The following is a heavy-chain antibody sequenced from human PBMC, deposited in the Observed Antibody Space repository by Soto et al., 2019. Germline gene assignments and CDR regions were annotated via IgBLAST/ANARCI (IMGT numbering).Heavy chain of an antibody. CDR1: GFTFSSYA. V-gene: IGHV3-30-3*01. CDR3: ARAALTMIVVVDWYFDL. CDR2: ISYDGSNK. Sequence: QVQLVESGGSVVQPGRSLRLSCAASGFTFSSYAMHWVRQAPGKGLEWVAVISYDGSNKYYADSVKGRFTISRDNSKNTLYLQMNSLRAEDTAVYYCARAALTMIVVVDWYFDLWGRGTLVTVSS. D-gene: IGHD3-22*01. J-gene: IGHJ2*01.